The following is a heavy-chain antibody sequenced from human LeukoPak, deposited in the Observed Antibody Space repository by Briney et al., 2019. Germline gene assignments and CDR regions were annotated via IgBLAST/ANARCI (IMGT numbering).Heavy chain of an antibody. V-gene: IGHV3-7*01. J-gene: IGHJ6*03. D-gene: IGHD1-26*01. CDR3: ARDGSNYYYYMDV. CDR1: GFTFSIYS. CDR2: IKQDGSEK. Sequence: QPGGSLRLSCAASGFTFSIYSMTWVRQAPGKGLEWVANIKQDGSEKYYVDSVKGRFTISRDNAKNSLYLQMNSLRAEDTAVYYCARDGSNYYYYMDVWGKGTTVTVSS.